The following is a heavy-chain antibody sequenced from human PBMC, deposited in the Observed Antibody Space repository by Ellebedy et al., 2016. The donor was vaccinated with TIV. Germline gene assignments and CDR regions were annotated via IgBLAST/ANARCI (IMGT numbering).Heavy chain of an antibody. CDR1: GYTFTSYA. CDR3: ASLLKQWELLRGHNYYGMDV. J-gene: IGHJ6*02. V-gene: IGHV1-3*01. CDR2: INAGNGNT. D-gene: IGHD1-26*01. Sequence: ASVKVSCKASGYTFTSYAMHWVRQAPGQRLEWMGWINAGNGNTKYSQKFQGRVTITRDTSASTAYMELSSLRSEDTAVYYCASLLKQWELLRGHNYYGMDVWGQGTTVTVSS.